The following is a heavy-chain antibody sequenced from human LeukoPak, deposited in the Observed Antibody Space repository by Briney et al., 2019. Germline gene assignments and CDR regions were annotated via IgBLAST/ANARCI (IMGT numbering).Heavy chain of an antibody. J-gene: IGHJ4*02. D-gene: IGHD3-16*01. V-gene: IGHV4-59*01. CDR2: IYYSGST. CDR1: GGFISSYY. CDR3: ATLWD. Sequence: SETLSLTCTVSGGFISSYYWSWIRQPPGKGLEWIGYIYYSGSTNYNPSLKSRVTISVDTSKNQFSLKLSSVTAADTAVYYCATLWDWGQGTLVTVSS.